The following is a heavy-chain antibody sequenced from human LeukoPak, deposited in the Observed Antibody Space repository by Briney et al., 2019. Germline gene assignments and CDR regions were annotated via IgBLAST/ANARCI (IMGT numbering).Heavy chain of an antibody. CDR2: IKQDGSEI. D-gene: IGHD3-3*01. CDR1: GFTFSSYW. V-gene: IGHV3-7*01. J-gene: IGHJ6*03. CDR3: AREAPDCWSGYPNYYYYYYMDV. Sequence: GGSLRLSCAASGFTFSSYWMSWVRQAPGKGLEWVANIKQDGSEIYYVDSVKGRFTISRDNAKNSLYLQMNSLRAEDTAVYYCAREAPDCWSGYPNYYYYYYMDVWGKGTTVTVSS.